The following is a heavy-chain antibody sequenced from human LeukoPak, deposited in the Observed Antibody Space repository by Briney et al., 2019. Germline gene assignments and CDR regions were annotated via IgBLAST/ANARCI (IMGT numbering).Heavy chain of an antibody. J-gene: IGHJ4*02. D-gene: IGHD2-2*01. CDR2: IYTGDSDT. CDR1: GYSFTSYW. Sequence: GESLKISCKGSGYSFTSYWIGWLRQLPGKGLEWMGIIYTGDSDTRYSPSFQGQVTISADKSISTAYLQWSSLKASDTAMYYCARQRTYCSSTSCYRYFDYWGQGTLVTVSS. CDR3: ARQRTYCSSTSCYRYFDY. V-gene: IGHV5-51*01.